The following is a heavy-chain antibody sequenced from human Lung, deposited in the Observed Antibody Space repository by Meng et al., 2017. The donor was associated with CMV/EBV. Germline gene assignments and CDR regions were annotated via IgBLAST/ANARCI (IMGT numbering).Heavy chain of an antibody. CDR3: ARVVGFCSGASCILDAYDV. D-gene: IGHD2-15*01. CDR1: GFSXSDSF. V-gene: IGHV1-2*02. J-gene: IGHJ3*01. Sequence: ASXXVSXKASGFSXSDSFVHWMRQAPGQGLEWMGWINPGTKNRDTAEKFHDRVTLTGDTTTGTAHMELRSLTSDDTAVYYCARVVGFCSGASCILDAYDVWXQGTXVTVSS. CDR2: INPGTKNR.